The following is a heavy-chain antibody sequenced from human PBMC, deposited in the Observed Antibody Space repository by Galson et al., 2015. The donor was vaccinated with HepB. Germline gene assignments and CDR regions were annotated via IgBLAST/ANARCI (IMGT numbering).Heavy chain of an antibody. J-gene: IGHJ3*02. CDR3: VKMGPDYGGNSLGRSDAFDI. D-gene: IGHD4-23*01. V-gene: IGHV3-30*14. CDR1: GFTFSSYA. CDR2: ISYDGSNK. Sequence: SLRLSCAASGFTFSSYAMHWVRQAPGKGLEWVAVISYDGSNKYYADSVKGRFTISRDNSKNTLYLQMSSLRAEDTAVYYCVKMGPDYGGNSLGRSDAFDIWGQGTMVTVSS.